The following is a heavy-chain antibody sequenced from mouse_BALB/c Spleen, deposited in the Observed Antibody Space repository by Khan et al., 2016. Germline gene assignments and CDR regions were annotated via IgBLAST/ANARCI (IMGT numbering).Heavy chain of an antibody. Sequence: VQLQQPGAELVKPGASVKLSCTASGFNIKDTYMHWVKQRPEQGLEWIGRIDPANGNTKYDTKFQGKATITADTSSNTAYLQLSSLTSEDTAVYYCAREARDVYWYFDVWGAGTTVTVSS. CDR3: AREARDVYWYFDV. V-gene: IGHV14-3*02. J-gene: IGHJ1*01. D-gene: IGHD3-3*01. CDR1: GFNIKDTY. CDR2: IDPANGNT.